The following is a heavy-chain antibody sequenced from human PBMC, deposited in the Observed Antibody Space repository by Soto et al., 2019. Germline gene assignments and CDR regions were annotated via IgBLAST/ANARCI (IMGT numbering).Heavy chain of an antibody. V-gene: IGHV5-10-1*01. CDR2: IDPSDSQT. Sequence: GESLEISCKGSGYSFAGYWITWVRQKPGKGLEWMGRIDPSDSQTYYSPSFRGHVTISVTKSITTVFLQWSSLRASDTAMYYCARQIYDSDTGPNFQYYFDSWGQGTPVTVSS. CDR3: ARQIYDSDTGPNFQYYFDS. D-gene: IGHD3-22*01. J-gene: IGHJ4*02. CDR1: GYSFAGYW.